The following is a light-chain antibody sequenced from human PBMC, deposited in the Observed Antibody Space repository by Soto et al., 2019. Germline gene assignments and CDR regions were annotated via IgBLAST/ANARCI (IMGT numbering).Light chain of an antibody. CDR2: EVT. CDR3: SSYADSNSYV. Sequence: QSVLTQPPSASGSPGQSVTISCTGTSSDVGGYNYVYWYQQHPGKAHKLMIYEVTKRPSGVPDRFSGSKSGNTASLTVSGLQAEDEADYYCSSYADSNSYVFGTGTQLTVL. V-gene: IGLV2-8*01. CDR1: SSDVGGYNY. J-gene: IGLJ1*01.